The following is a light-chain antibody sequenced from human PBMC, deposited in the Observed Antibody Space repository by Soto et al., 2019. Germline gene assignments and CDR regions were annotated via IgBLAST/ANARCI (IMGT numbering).Light chain of an antibody. CDR3: QQYGSSLVT. CDR2: DAS. CDR1: QSVSSSY. V-gene: IGKV3-20*01. Sequence: EIVLTQSPGTLSLSPGERATLSCRASQSVSSSYLAWYQQKPGQAPRLLIYDASNRATGIPARFSGSGSGTDFTLTISRLEPEDFAVYYCQQYGSSLVTFGQGTKVDIK. J-gene: IGKJ1*01.